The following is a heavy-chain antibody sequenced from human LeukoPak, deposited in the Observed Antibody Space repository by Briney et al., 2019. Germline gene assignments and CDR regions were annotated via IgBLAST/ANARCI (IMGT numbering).Heavy chain of an antibody. V-gene: IGHV4-59*08. CDR2: IYYSGST. CDR1: GGSISSYY. CDR3: ARHSPHCDILTGYYKKIDAFDI. Sequence: PSETLSLTCTVSGGSISSYYWSWIRQPPGKGLEWIGYIYYSGSTNYNPSLKSRVTISVDTSKNQFSLKLSSVTAADTAVYYCARHSPHCDILTGYYKKIDAFDIWGQGTMVTVSS. D-gene: IGHD3-9*01. J-gene: IGHJ3*02.